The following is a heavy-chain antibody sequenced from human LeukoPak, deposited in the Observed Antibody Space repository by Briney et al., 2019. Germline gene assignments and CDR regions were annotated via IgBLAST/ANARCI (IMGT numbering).Heavy chain of an antibody. V-gene: IGHV3-9*01. J-gene: IGHJ4*02. Sequence: GRSLRLSCAASGFTFDDYAMHCVRQAPGKGLEWVSGISWNSGSIGYADSVKGRFTISRDNAKNSLYLQMNSLRAEDTAVYYCAKDRRRFGEQFDYWGQGTLVTVSS. D-gene: IGHD3-10*01. CDR1: GFTFDDYA. CDR3: AKDRRRFGEQFDY. CDR2: ISWNSGSI.